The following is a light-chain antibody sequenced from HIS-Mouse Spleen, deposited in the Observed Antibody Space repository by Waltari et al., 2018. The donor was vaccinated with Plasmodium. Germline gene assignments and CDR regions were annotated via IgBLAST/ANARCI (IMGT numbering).Light chain of an antibody. CDR2: EDS. Sequence: SYELTQPPSVSVSPGQTARITCSGDALPKKYAYWYQQKSGQAPVLVIYEDSKRPSGIPERCPGSSLGTMATLTISGAQVEDEADYYCYSTDSSGNHRVFGGGTKLTVL. J-gene: IGLJ3*02. CDR3: YSTDSSGNHRV. CDR1: ALPKKY. V-gene: IGLV3-10*01.